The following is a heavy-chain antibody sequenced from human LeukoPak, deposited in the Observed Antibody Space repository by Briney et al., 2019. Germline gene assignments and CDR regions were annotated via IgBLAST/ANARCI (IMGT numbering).Heavy chain of an antibody. J-gene: IGHJ4*02. CDR1: GFTFSSYS. CDR2: ISTTSTI. V-gene: IGHV3-48*02. CDR3: AREINGLFDY. Sequence: SGGSLRLSCAASGFTFSSYSMNWVRQVPGKGLEWVSYISTTSTIYYADSVKGRFTISRDNAKASLFLQMTSLRDEDTAVYYCAREINGLFDYWGQGTLVTVSS. D-gene: IGHD2-8*01.